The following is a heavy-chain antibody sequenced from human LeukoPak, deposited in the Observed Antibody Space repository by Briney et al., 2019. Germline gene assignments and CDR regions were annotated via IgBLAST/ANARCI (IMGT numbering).Heavy chain of an antibody. J-gene: IGHJ4*02. CDR1: GFIFGDYA. D-gene: IGHD3-10*01. CDR3: FVGQGINC. CDR2: ISWNSGDI. V-gene: IGHV3-9*01. Sequence: GRSLRLSCAASGFIFGDYARHWVRQAPGKGLEWVSGISWNSGDIDYVDSVKGRFTISRDNAKDSLYLQMNSLRAEDTALYYCFVGQGINCWGQGTLVTVSP.